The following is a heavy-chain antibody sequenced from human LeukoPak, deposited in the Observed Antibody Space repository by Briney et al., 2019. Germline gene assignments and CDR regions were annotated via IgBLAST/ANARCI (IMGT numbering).Heavy chain of an antibody. Sequence: GGSLTLACSASGFMISNYGMHWVRQAPGRGLELVALRWHDGNKKNYADSVRGRFPISRDTSKNTLYLQMDSLSAEDTAVYYCARDRAIGSYDYWGQGTLVTVSS. J-gene: IGHJ4*02. CDR1: GFMISNYG. CDR2: RWHDGNKK. CDR3: ARDRAIGSYDY. D-gene: IGHD1-26*01. V-gene: IGHV3-33*01.